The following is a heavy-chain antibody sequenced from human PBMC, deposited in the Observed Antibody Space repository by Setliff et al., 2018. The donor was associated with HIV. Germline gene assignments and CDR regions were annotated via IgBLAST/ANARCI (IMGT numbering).Heavy chain of an antibody. D-gene: IGHD6-25*01. J-gene: IGHJ4*01. Sequence: SVKVSCKATGGAFSSYAINWVRQAPGQGLEWMGGIISRFGTANYAQSFQDRVTITADESTTTAYMELRGLRSDDTATYYCARVPSGAAGLVRAGFYFWGQGTLVTVSS. CDR2: IISRFGTA. V-gene: IGHV1-69*13. CDR1: GGAFSSYA. CDR3: ARVPSGAAGLVRAGFYF.